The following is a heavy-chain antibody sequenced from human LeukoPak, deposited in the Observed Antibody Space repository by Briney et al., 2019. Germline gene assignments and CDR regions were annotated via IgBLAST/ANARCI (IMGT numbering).Heavy chain of an antibody. CDR2: IYYSGST. J-gene: IGHJ6*02. D-gene: IGHD2-2*01. CDR1: GGSISSGGYY. Sequence: SETLSLTCIVSGGSISSGGYYWNWIRQHPGKGLEWIGYIYYSGSTYYNPSLKSRVTISVDTSKNHFSLKLSSVTAADTAVYYCARKGGFCSSISCYYYYYYGMDVWGQGTTVTVSS. V-gene: IGHV4-31*03. CDR3: ARKGGFCSSISCYYYYYYGMDV.